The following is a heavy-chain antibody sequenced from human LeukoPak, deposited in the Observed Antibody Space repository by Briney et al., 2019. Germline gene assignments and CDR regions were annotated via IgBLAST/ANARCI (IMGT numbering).Heavy chain of an antibody. V-gene: IGHV4-39*01. Sequence: SGTLSLTCTVSGGSISSSSYYWGWIRQPPGKGLYWIGSIYYSGTTYYNPSLKSRVTISFDTSKKQFSLNLSSVTAADTAVYYCARHGPRPGYYDNHGYYYYDYWGQGMLVTVSS. CDR1: GGSISSSSYY. J-gene: IGHJ4*02. D-gene: IGHD3-22*01. CDR3: ARHGPRPGYYDNHGYYYYDY. CDR2: IYYSGTT.